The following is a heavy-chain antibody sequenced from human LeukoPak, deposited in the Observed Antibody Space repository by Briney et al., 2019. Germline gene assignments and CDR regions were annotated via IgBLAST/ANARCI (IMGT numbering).Heavy chain of an antibody. CDR1: GGSISSSSYY. V-gene: IGHV4-39*01. J-gene: IGHJ4*02. CDR3: ARGEYGDYGWYGY. CDR2: IYYSGST. Sequence: SETLSLTCTVSGGSISSSSYYWGWIRQPPGKGLEWIGSIYYSGSTYYNPSLKGRVTISVDTSKNQFSLKLSSVTAADTAVYYCARGEYGDYGWYGYWGQGTLVTVSS. D-gene: IGHD4-17*01.